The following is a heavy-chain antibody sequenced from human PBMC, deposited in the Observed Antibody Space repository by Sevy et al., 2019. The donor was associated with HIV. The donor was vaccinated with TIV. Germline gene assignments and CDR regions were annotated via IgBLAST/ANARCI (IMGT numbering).Heavy chain of an antibody. Sequence: GGSLRLSCAASGFTFRTYSMNWVRQAPGKGLEWLSSISDDSRYIYYSDSVKGRFTISRANAKNFLFLQMNNLRVEDTAIYYCERAFTVFGVVSGIDYWGQGNLVTVSS. CDR2: ISDDSRYI. J-gene: IGHJ4*02. CDR3: ERAFTVFGVVSGIDY. V-gene: IGHV3-21*04. D-gene: IGHD3-3*01. CDR1: GFTFRTYS.